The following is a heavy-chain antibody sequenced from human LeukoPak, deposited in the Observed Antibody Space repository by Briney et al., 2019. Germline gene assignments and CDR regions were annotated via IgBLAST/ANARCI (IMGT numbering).Heavy chain of an antibody. Sequence: SETLSLTCTVSGYSISSGYYWGWIRQPPGQGLEWIGSIYHSGSTYYNPSLKSRVTISVDTSKNQFSLKLSSLTAADTALYYCARQVATKGEWAFDVWGQGTMVTVSS. CDR1: GYSISSGYY. D-gene: IGHD5-12*01. J-gene: IGHJ3*01. CDR2: IYHSGST. V-gene: IGHV4-38-2*02. CDR3: ARQVATKGEWAFDV.